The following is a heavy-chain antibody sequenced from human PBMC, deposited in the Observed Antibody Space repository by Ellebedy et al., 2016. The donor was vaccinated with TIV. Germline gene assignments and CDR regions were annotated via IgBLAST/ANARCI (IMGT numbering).Heavy chain of an antibody. J-gene: IGHJ3*01. CDR2: ISTYNGKT. CDR3: ARRLDGSNPDAFHV. D-gene: IGHD3-16*01. Sequence: AASVKVSCKASGYRFDSYALSWVREVPGQGLEWMGWISTYNGKTDYAQNFQGRVTLTTDTSTTTAYMELRGLRSDDTAIYYCARRLDGSNPDAFHVWGQGTMVTVSS. V-gene: IGHV1-18*01. CDR1: GYRFDSYA.